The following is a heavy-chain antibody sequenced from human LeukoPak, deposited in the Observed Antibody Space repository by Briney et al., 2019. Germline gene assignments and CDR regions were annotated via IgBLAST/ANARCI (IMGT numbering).Heavy chain of an antibody. V-gene: IGHV4-39*07. CDR1: GGSISSSSYY. D-gene: IGHD3-10*01. Sequence: PSETLSLTCTVSGGSISSSSYYWGWIRQPPGKGLEWIGSIYYSGSTYYNPSLKSRVTISVDPSKNQFSLKLSSVTAADTAVYYCARVTMVRGVIIPYYFDYWGQGTLVTVSS. CDR3: ARVTMVRGVIIPYYFDY. J-gene: IGHJ4*02. CDR2: IYYSGST.